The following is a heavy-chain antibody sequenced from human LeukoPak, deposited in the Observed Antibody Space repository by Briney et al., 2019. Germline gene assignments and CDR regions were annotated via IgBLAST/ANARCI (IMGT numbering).Heavy chain of an antibody. CDR2: MDPSGSQK. Sequence: GGSLRLSCAASEFIFNRSWMNWVRQAPGKGLEWVANMDPSGSQKRYVDSVKGRFTISKDNPGTSLYLDMYGLRAEDTAIYYCAIWTSGNYWGQGTLVTVFS. CDR1: EFIFNRSW. CDR3: AIWTSGNY. V-gene: IGHV3-7*01. D-gene: IGHD1-1*01. J-gene: IGHJ4*02.